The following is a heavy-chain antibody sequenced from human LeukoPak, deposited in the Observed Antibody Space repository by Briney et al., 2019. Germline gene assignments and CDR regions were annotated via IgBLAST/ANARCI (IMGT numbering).Heavy chain of an antibody. J-gene: IGHJ4*02. V-gene: IGHV3-21*01. Sequence: GGSLRLSCAASGFTFSSYSMNWVRQAPGKGLEWVSSISSSSSYIYYADSVKGLFTISRDNAKNSLYLQMNSLRGEDTAVYYCARRGDGYNSDYWGQGTLVTVSS. CDR1: GFTFSSYS. CDR3: ARRGDGYNSDY. D-gene: IGHD5-24*01. CDR2: ISSSSSYI.